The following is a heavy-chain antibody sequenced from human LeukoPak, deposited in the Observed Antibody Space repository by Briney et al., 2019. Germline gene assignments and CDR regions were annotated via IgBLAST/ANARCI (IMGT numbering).Heavy chain of an antibody. J-gene: IGHJ4*02. CDR2: IYYSGST. CDR3: ARDGINGKPFDY. D-gene: IGHD1-26*01. V-gene: IGHV4-59*01. Sequence: SETLSLTCTVSGGSISSYYWSWIRQPPGKGLEWIGYIYYSGSTNYNPSLKSRVTISVDTSKNQFSQKLSSVTAADTAVYYCARDGINGKPFDYWGQGTLVTVSS. CDR1: GGSISSYY.